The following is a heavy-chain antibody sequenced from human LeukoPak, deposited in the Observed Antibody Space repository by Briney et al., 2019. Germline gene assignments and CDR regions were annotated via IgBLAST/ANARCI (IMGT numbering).Heavy chain of an antibody. CDR2: IWSDGSDK. V-gene: IGHV3-33*01. Sequence: GGSLRLSCAASGFTFSSYAMHWVRQAPGKGLEWVAIIWSDGSDKYYADSVKGRFTISRDNSKNTLYLQMNSLRAEDTAVYYCARDDAEQLVQYYFDYWGQGTLVTVSS. D-gene: IGHD6-13*01. CDR3: ARDDAEQLVQYYFDY. J-gene: IGHJ4*02. CDR1: GFTFSSYA.